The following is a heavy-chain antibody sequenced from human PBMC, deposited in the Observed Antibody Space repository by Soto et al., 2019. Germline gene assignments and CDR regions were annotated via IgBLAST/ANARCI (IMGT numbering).Heavy chain of an antibody. CDR3: ARGRDGYLKPFDY. D-gene: IGHD5-12*01. J-gene: IGHJ4*02. CDR1: GGSISSYY. CDR2: IYYSGST. V-gene: IGHV4-59*01. Sequence: SETLSLTCTVSGGSISSYYWSWIRQPPGKGLEWIGYIYYSGSTNYNPSLKSRVTISVDTSKHQFSLKLSSVTAADTAVYYCARGRDGYLKPFDYWGQGTLVTVSS.